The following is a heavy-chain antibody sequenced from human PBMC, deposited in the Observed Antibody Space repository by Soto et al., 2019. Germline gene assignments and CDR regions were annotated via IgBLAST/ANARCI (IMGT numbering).Heavy chain of an antibody. Sequence: ESGGGLVQPGGSLRLSCAASGFTFSDHYMDWVRQAPGKGLEWVGRSRDKVHSHTTEYAASVKGRFTISRGDSENSLYLQMNSLNTEDTAVYYCARGVVSTGYFDYWGQGTLVTVSS. CDR3: ARGVVSTGYFDY. J-gene: IGHJ4*02. D-gene: IGHD5-12*01. CDR1: GFTFSDHY. V-gene: IGHV3-72*01. CDR2: SRDKVHSHTT.